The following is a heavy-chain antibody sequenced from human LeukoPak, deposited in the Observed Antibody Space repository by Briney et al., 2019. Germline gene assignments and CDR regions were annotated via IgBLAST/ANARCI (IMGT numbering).Heavy chain of an antibody. V-gene: IGHV3-48*04. D-gene: IGHD5-18*01. CDR1: GFTFSSYS. Sequence: GGSLRLSCAASGFTFSSYSMNWVRQAPGKGLEWVSYISSSSTIYYADSVKGRFTISRDNAKNSLYLQMNSLRAEDTAVYYCARDSGTRGYSYGYPIPDYWGQVTLVTVSS. CDR3: ARDSGTRGYSYGYPIPDY. CDR2: ISSSSTI. J-gene: IGHJ4*02.